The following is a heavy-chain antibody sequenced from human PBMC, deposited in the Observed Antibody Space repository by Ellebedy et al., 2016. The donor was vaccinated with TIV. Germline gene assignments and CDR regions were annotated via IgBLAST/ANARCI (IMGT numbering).Heavy chain of an antibody. CDR2: INHSGST. J-gene: IGHJ6*02. D-gene: IGHD5-18*01. V-gene: IGHV4-34*01. CDR1: GESFSTHY. CDR3: ARLWTLYGMDV. Sequence: MPSETLSLTCAVYGESFSTHYWSWIRQTPGKGLEWLGEINHSGSTNYMPSLKSRVTISVDTSKNQFSLNLTSVNAADTAVYYCARLWTLYGMDVWGQGTTVTVSS.